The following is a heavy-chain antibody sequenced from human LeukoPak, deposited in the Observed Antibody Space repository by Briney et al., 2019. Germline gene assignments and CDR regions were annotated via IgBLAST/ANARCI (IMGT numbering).Heavy chain of an antibody. CDR1: GFTLNNYA. CDR2: ISGSAGST. Sequence: GGSLRLSCAASGFTLNNYAVSWVRQAPGKGLEWVSAISGSAGSTYYADSVKGRFTISRDNSKNTVYLQMSSLTTEDTAVYYCAKTTAGYSSGRFPGWPVDYWGQGTLVSVSS. D-gene: IGHD6-19*01. V-gene: IGHV3-23*01. J-gene: IGHJ4*02. CDR3: AKTTAGYSSGRFPGWPVDY.